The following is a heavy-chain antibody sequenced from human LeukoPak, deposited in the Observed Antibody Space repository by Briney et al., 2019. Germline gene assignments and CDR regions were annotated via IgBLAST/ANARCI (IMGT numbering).Heavy chain of an antibody. V-gene: IGHV4-59*12. CDR3: ARDPRIAAAGNWFDP. J-gene: IGHJ5*02. CDR1: GGSISSYY. D-gene: IGHD6-13*01. Sequence: SETLSLTCTVSGGSISSYYWSWIRQPPGKGLEWIGYISYSGSTNYNPSLKSRVTMSVDTSKNQFSLKLSSVTAADTAVYYCARDPRIAAAGNWFDPWGQGTLVTVSS. CDR2: ISYSGST.